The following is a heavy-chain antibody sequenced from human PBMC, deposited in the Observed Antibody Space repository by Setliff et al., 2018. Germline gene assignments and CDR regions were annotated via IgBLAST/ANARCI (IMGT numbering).Heavy chain of an antibody. V-gene: IGHV4-61*05. CDR3: ARTHSIIKIFGVVSLLYHMDV. CDR2: IFYIGRS. J-gene: IGHJ6*03. CDR1: DDSITSSNYS. D-gene: IGHD3-3*01. Sequence: PSETLSLTCTVSDDSITSSNYSLAWVRQPPGKALEWIGNIFYIGRSHSNPSLKSRLTMSVDKTKNQFSLNLNSVTAADTAVYYCARTHSIIKIFGVVSLLYHMDVWGTGTTVTVSS.